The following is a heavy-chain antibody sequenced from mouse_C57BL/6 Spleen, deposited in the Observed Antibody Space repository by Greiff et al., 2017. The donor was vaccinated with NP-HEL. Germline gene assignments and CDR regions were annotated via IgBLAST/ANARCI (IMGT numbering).Heavy chain of an antibody. Sequence: EVQGVESGGGLVQPGGSLKLSCAASGFTFSDYYMYWVRQTPEKRLEWVAYISNGGGSTYYPDTVKGRFTISRDNAKNTLYLQMSRLKSEDTAMYYCARQTYYSNYVYFDVWGTGTTVTVSS. D-gene: IGHD2-5*01. J-gene: IGHJ1*03. V-gene: IGHV5-12*01. CDR3: ARQTYYSNYVYFDV. CDR2: ISNGGGST. CDR1: GFTFSDYY.